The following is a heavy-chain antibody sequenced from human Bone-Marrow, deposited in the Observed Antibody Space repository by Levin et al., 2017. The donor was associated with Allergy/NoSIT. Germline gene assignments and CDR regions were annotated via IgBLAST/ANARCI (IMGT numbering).Heavy chain of an antibody. CDR1: GFPFSSYT. CDR3: ARLTGYANDWYFDL. CDR2: ISSGGSYI. J-gene: IGHJ2*01. Sequence: LSLTCAASGFPFSSYTINWVRQAPGKGLEWVSSISSGGSYIYYGDSVKGRFTISRDNAKNSLYLQMNSLRAQDTAVYYCARLTGYANDWYFDLWGRGTLVTVSS. V-gene: IGHV3-21*01. D-gene: IGHD5-12*01.